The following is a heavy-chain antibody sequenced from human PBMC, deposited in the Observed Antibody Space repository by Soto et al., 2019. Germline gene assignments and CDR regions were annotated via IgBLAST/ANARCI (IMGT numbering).Heavy chain of an antibody. J-gene: IGHJ4*02. Sequence: QVQLVQSGAEVKKPGSSVKVSCKASGGTFSSYTISWVRQAPGQGLEWMGRIIPILGIANYAQKFQGRVTITADXXXXXXYMXLXXLRXXDTXVXYCARDLAAAAPDYWGQGTLVTVSS. V-gene: IGHV1-69*08. CDR2: IIPILGIA. D-gene: IGHD6-13*01. CDR3: ARDLAAAAPDY. CDR1: GGTFSSYT.